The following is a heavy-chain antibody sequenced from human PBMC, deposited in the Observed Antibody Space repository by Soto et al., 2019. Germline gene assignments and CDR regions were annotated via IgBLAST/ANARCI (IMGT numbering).Heavy chain of an antibody. CDR3: ARDRRPYCDSSSCGYNWFDP. CDR2: TWFDGRNK. CDR1: GFSLSNYG. D-gene: IGHD3-22*01. Sequence: GGSLRLSCAASGFSLSNYGMHWVRQAPGKGLEWVAVTWFDGRNKFYVDSVKGRSTVSRDNSKNTVYLQMNSLRVEGTAVYFCARDRRPYCDSSSCGYNWFDPWGQGTLVTVSS. J-gene: IGHJ5*02. V-gene: IGHV3-33*01.